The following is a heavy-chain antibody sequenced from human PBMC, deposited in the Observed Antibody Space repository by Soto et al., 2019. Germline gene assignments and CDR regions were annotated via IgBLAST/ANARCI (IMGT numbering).Heavy chain of an antibody. CDR3: VKGGWLDY. J-gene: IGHJ4*02. D-gene: IGHD2-15*01. CDR2: ISASGDTT. Sequence: PGWSHRLSCAASGFTLSTFEMSWVRQAPGKGLDWVSFISASGDTTHYADSVKGRFTTSRDNSKNTLFLQMNSLRAEDTAVYYCVKGGWLDYWGQGALVTVSS. CDR1: GFTLSTFE. V-gene: IGHV3-23*01.